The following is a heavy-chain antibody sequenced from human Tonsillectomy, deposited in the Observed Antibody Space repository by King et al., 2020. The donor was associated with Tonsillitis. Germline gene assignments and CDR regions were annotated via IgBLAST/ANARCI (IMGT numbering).Heavy chain of an antibody. CDR2: MHTSGTT. CDR3: ARARYSNFAANYYYVDV. Sequence: QLQESGPGLVKPSQTLSLSCTVSGGSIRGGSFYWTWIRQPAGKGLECIGRMHTSGTTNYSPSLRSGVTMSIDTSKSQFSLNLTSVTAADTAVYYCARARYSNFAANYYYVDVWGKGTTVTVSS. D-gene: IGHD4-11*01. CDR1: GGSIRGGSFY. V-gene: IGHV4-61*02. J-gene: IGHJ6*03.